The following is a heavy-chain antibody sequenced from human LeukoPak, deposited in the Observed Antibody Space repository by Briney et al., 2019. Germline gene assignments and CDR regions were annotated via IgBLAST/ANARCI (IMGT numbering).Heavy chain of an antibody. V-gene: IGHV1-2*02. D-gene: IGHD5-12*01. CDR3: ARDMGRYSGYDYDY. Sequence: VKVSCKTSGYTFTDYYLHWVRQAPGQGLEWVGWIHPNTGATHHAQKFQGRPTMTRDTSISTVYMELTRLRSDDPAVYYCARDMGRYSGYDYDYWGQGTLVTASS. CDR1: GYTFTDYY. J-gene: IGHJ4*02. CDR2: IHPNTGAT.